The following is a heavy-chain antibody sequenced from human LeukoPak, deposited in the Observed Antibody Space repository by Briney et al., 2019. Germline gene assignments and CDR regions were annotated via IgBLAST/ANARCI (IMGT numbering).Heavy chain of an antibody. V-gene: IGHV4-4*02. D-gene: IGHD6-13*01. CDR3: ARDLGSSWFEPLDY. Sequence: SETLSLICAVSGGSISSSAWWSWVRQPPGKGLEWIGEVYHSGSTNYNSFLKSRVTISVDKSKNQFSLKLTSATAADTAVYYCARDLGSSWFEPLDYWGQGILVIVSS. CDR2: VYHSGST. J-gene: IGHJ4*02. CDR1: GGSISSSAW.